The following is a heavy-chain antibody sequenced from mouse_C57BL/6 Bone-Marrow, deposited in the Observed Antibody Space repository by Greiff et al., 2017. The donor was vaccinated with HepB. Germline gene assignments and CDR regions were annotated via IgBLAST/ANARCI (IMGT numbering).Heavy chain of an antibody. D-gene: IGHD3-2*02. Sequence: QVQLQQSGAELGRPGASVTVCCKASGYTCTDYEMHWVKQTPVHGLEWIGAIDPETGGTAYNQKFKGKAILTADKSSSTAYMELRSLTSEDSAVYYCTREGSGYAVDYRGPGDTLTVSS. J-gene: IGHJ2*01. CDR3: TREGSGYAVDY. V-gene: IGHV1-15*01. CDR1: GYTCTDYE. CDR2: IDPETGGT.